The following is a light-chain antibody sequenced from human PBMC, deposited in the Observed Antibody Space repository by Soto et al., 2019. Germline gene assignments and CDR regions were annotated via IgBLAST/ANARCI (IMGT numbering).Light chain of an antibody. CDR1: QSISTH. Sequence: DIQMTQSPSSLSASVGDRVSITCRASQSISTHLSWYQQKPGKAPKLLIYAASSLQSGVPSRFSGSGSGTDFTLTISSLQPEDFATYYCQQSYSTPSITFGQGTRLEIK. CDR3: QQSYSTPSIT. J-gene: IGKJ5*01. CDR2: AAS. V-gene: IGKV1-39*01.